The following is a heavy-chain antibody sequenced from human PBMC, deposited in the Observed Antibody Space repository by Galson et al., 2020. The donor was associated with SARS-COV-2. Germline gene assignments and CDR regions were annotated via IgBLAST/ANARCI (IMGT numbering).Heavy chain of an antibody. CDR3: ARLGYYDSSGYYQYDAFDI. J-gene: IGHJ3*02. V-gene: IGHV5-51*01. D-gene: IGHD3-22*01. CDR1: GYSFTSYW. Sequence: GESLKISCKGSGYSFTSYWIGWVRQMPGKGLEWMGIIYPGDSDTRYSPSFQGQVTISADKSISTAYLQWSSLKASDTAMYYCARLGYYDSSGYYQYDAFDIWGQGTMVTVSS. CDR2: IYPGDSDT.